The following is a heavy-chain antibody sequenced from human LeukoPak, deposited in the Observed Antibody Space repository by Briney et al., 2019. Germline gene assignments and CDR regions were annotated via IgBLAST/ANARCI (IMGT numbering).Heavy chain of an antibody. Sequence: PGASVKVSCKASGGTFSSYAISGVRQAPGQGLEWMGGLILIFGTANHAQKFQWRVTITTDESKRTAYVELSSVRSEDTAVYYCERDCPSCYTGSAFDIWGQGKMVTLSS. CDR1: GGTFSSYA. J-gene: IGHJ3*02. D-gene: IGHD2-2*02. CDR3: ERDCPSCYTGSAFDI. CDR2: LILIFGTA. V-gene: IGHV1-69*05.